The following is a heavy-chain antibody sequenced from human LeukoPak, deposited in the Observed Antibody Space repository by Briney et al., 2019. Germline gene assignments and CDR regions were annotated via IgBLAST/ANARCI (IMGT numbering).Heavy chain of an antibody. CDR1: GFTLSSYS. Sequence: PGGSLRLSCAASGFTLSSYSMNWVRQAPGKGLEWVSYISSSDSTIYYADSVKGRFTISRDNAKNSLYLQMNSLRAGDTAVHYCARTIEMATISYFDYWGQGTLVTVSS. CDR3: ARTIEMATISYFDY. D-gene: IGHD5-24*01. CDR2: ISSSDSTI. J-gene: IGHJ4*02. V-gene: IGHV3-48*04.